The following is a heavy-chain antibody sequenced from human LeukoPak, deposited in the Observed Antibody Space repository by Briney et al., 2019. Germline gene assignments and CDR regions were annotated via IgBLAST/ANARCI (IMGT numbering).Heavy chain of an antibody. CDR2: IYSGGST. D-gene: IGHD3-3*01. Sequence: GGSLRLSCAASGFTVSSNYMSWVRQAPGKGLEWVSVIYSGGSTYYADSVKGRFTISRDNSKNTLYLQMNSLRAEDTAVYYCARHIPVIWSSGYYYGMDVWGQGTTVTVSS. V-gene: IGHV3-53*01. J-gene: IGHJ6*02. CDR1: GFTVSSNY. CDR3: ARHIPVIWSSGYYYGMDV.